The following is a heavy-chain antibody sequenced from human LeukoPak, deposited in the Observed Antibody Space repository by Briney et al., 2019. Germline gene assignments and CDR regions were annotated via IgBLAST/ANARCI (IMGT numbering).Heavy chain of an antibody. CDR1: GFIFSSYS. CDR3: ASPAMAFIDQGRYNYYYYMDV. CDR2: ISRSSSSI. Sequence: GGSLSLSRAASGFIFSSYSMNWVRQAPGKGLEWVSYISRSSSSIYYADSVKGRFTISRDNAKNSLYLQMNSLRAEDTAVYYCASPAMAFIDQGRYNYYYYMDVWGKGTTVTVSS. D-gene: IGHD5-18*01. V-gene: IGHV3-48*01. J-gene: IGHJ6*03.